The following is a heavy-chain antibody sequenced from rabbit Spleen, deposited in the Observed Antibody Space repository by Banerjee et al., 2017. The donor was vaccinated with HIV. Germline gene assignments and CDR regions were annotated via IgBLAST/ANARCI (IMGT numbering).Heavy chain of an antibody. Sequence: QEQLEESGGDLVKPEGSLTLTCTASGFSFSTSYDMCWVRQAPGKGLEWIGCIYTGNGKTYYASWAKGRFTISKSSSTTVTLQMTSLTAADTATYFCARDAGTGDYIDVYFNLWGQGTLVTVS. CDR1: GFSFSTSYD. V-gene: IGHV1S45*01. J-gene: IGHJ4*01. CDR3: ARDAGTGDYIDVYFNL. CDR2: IYTGNGKT. D-gene: IGHD8-1*01.